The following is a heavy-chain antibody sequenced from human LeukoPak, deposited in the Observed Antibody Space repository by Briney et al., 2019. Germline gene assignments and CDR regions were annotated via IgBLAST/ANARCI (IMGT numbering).Heavy chain of an antibody. CDR1: GGSISNYY. D-gene: IGHD2-15*01. J-gene: IGHJ4*02. V-gene: IGHV4-59*01. CDR2: IYYSGST. CDR3: ARGLGYCSGGSCYPFDY. Sequence: SETLSLTCTVSGGSISNYYWSWIRQPPGKGLEWVGYIYYSGSTNYSPSLQSRVTISVDTSKNQFSLNLSSVTAADTAVYYCARGLGYCSGGSCYPFDYWGQGTLVTVSS.